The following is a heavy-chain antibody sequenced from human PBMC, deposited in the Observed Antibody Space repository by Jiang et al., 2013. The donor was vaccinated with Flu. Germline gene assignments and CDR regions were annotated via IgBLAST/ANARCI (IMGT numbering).Heavy chain of an antibody. D-gene: IGHD6-19*01. V-gene: IGHV4-4*07. Sequence: KPSETLSLTCTVSGGSISSYYWSWIRQPAGKGLEWIGRIYTSGSTINNPSLKSRVTMSVDTSKNQFSLKLSSVTAADTAVYYCARVWYINGWYVLDYWGQGTLVTVSS. CDR3: ARVWYINGWYVLDY. J-gene: IGHJ4*02. CDR1: GGSISSYY. CDR2: IYTSGST.